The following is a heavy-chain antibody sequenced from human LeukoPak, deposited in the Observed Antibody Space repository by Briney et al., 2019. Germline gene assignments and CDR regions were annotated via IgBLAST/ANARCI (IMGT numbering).Heavy chain of an antibody. CDR3: ASGRQLGY. D-gene: IGHD6-13*01. Sequence: GGSLRLSCAASGFTFSNYWMSWVRQAPGKGLEWVANIKEDGSEKYYVDSVKGRFTISRDNARNSLYLQMSSLRAEDTAVYYCASGRQLGYWGQGTLVTVSS. CDR1: GFTFSNYW. V-gene: IGHV3-7*01. J-gene: IGHJ4*02. CDR2: IKEDGSEK.